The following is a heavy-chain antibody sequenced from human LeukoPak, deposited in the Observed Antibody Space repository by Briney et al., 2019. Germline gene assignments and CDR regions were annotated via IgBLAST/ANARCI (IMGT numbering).Heavy chain of an antibody. V-gene: IGHV4-59*08. CDR3: ARLASSGWSHCDY. D-gene: IGHD6-19*01. J-gene: IGHJ4*02. CDR2: IYYSGSK. Sequence: SQTLSLTYTVSGGSISGYYWSWIRQPPGKGPEWNGYIYYSGSKNYYPPLKSRVTISVDTSKNQFSLKMNSVTAADTAVYYCARLASSGWSHCDYWGQGTLVTVFS. CDR1: GGSISGYY.